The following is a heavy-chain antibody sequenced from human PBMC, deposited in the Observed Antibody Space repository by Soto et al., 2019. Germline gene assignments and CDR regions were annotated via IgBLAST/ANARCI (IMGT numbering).Heavy chain of an antibody. D-gene: IGHD5-12*01. CDR1: GYTFTGYY. Sequence: ASVKVSCKASGYTFTGYYMHWVRQAPGQGLEWMGWINPNSGETIYAQKFQGRVTMTEDTSTDTAYMELSSLRSEDTAVYYCATVGTLRRYFDYWGQGTLVTVSS. CDR2: INPNSGET. CDR3: ATVGTLRRYFDY. V-gene: IGHV1-2*02. J-gene: IGHJ4*02.